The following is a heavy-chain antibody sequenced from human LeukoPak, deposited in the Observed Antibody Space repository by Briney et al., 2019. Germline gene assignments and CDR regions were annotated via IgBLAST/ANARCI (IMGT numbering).Heavy chain of an antibody. CDR3: ARSIGYYDYVWGSYHQYYFDY. CDR2: INHSGST. CDR1: GGSFSGYY. V-gene: IGHV4-34*01. Sequence: PSETLSLTCAVYGGSFSGYYWSWIRQPPGKGLEWIGEINHSGSTNYNPSLKSRVTISVDTSKNQFSLKLSSVTAADTAVYYCARSIGYYDYVWGSYHQYYFDYWGQGTLVTVSS. D-gene: IGHD3-16*02. J-gene: IGHJ4*02.